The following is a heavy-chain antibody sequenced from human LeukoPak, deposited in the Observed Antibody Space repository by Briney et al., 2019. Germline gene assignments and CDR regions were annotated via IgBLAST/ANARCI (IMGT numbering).Heavy chain of an antibody. V-gene: IGHV3-33*06. CDR2: IWYDGSNK. CDR3: AKDWDYSNVFDY. CDR1: GFTFSSYG. J-gene: IGHJ4*02. Sequence: PGGSLRLSCAASGFTFSSYGMHWVRQAPGKGLEWVAVIWYDGSNKYYADSVKGRFTISRDNSKNTLYLQMNSLRAEDTAVYYCAKDWDYSNVFDYWGQGTLVTVSS. D-gene: IGHD4-11*01.